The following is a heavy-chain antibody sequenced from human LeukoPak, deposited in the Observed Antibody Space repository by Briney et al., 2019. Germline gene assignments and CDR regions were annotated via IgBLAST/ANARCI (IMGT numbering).Heavy chain of an antibody. CDR1: GGSTSSSSYC. CDR2: IYYNGST. Sequence: SETLSLTCTVSGGSTSSSSYCWGWIRQPPGNGLEWIVSIYYNGSTYYNPSLKSPVTKSVDTSKHQFSLKLSSVTAADTAVYYCASHEVVAALTVYYYYGMDVWGQGTTVTVSS. V-gene: IGHV4-39*01. D-gene: IGHD2-15*01. J-gene: IGHJ6*02. CDR3: ASHEVVAALTVYYYYGMDV.